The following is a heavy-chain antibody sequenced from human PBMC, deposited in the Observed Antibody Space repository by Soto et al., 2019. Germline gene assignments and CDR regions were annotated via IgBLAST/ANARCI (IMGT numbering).Heavy chain of an antibody. Sequence: ESGGGVVQPGRSLRLSCAASGFTFSSYAMHWVRQAPGKGLEWVAVISYDGSNKYYADSVKGRFAISRDNSKNTLYLQMNSLRAEDTAVYYCARPLWRNDYNWGYFDLWGRGTLVTVSS. CDR3: ARPLWRNDYNWGYFDL. D-gene: IGHD4-4*01. J-gene: IGHJ2*01. V-gene: IGHV3-30*09. CDR1: GFTFSSYA. CDR2: ISYDGSNK.